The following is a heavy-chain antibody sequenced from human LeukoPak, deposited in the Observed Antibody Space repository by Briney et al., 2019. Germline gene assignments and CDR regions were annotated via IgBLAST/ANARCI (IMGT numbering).Heavy chain of an antibody. Sequence: ASVKVSCKGSGYTFIDYHIHWVRQAPGQGLEWMGWINPKSAGTDYAQNFQGRVTMTRDTSISTAYLDLSGLRSDDTAAYFCARDRSSGWFGDWGQGTLVIVSS. J-gene: IGHJ4*02. CDR2: INPKSAGT. V-gene: IGHV1-2*02. D-gene: IGHD6-19*01. CDR1: GYTFIDYH. CDR3: ARDRSSGWFGD.